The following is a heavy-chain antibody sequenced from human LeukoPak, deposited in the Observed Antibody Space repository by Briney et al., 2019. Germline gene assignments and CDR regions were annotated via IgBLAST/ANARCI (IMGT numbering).Heavy chain of an antibody. CDR3: ATDGIWNDVGFWFDP. Sequence: GSSVKVSCKASGGTFSSYAISWVRQAPGKGLEWMGGFDPEDGETIYAQKFQGRVTMTEDTSTDTAYMELSSLRSEDTAVYYCATDGIWNDVGFWFDPWGQGTLVTVSS. CDR2: FDPEDGET. J-gene: IGHJ5*02. V-gene: IGHV1-24*01. CDR1: GGTFSSYA. D-gene: IGHD1-1*01.